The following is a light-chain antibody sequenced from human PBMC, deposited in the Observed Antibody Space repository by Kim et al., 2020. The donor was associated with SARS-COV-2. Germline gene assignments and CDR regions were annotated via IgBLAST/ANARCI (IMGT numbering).Light chain of an antibody. CDR2: YDS. CDR3: QVWDSSSDHVV. CDR1: NSGSKS. Sequence: APGTTSRITCRGNNSGSKSVHWYQQMPGQAPVLVIYYDSDRPSGIPERFSGSNSGNTATLTISRVEAGDEADYYCQVWDSSSDHVVFGGGTQLTVL. V-gene: IGLV3-21*04. J-gene: IGLJ2*01.